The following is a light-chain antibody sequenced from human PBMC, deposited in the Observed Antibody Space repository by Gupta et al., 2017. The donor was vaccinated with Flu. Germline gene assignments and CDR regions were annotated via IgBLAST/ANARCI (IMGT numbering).Light chain of an antibody. V-gene: IGLV2-14*01. Sequence: QSALTQPASVSASPGQSITISCTGTNNDVGGYNFVSWYQQHPGKAPKLIIYEVSNRPSGVSNRFSGSKSGNTASLTISGLQAEDEAEYYCCSYTTSYTLVFGGGTKLTVL. J-gene: IGLJ3*02. CDR1: NNDVGGYNF. CDR2: EVS. CDR3: CSYTTSYTLV.